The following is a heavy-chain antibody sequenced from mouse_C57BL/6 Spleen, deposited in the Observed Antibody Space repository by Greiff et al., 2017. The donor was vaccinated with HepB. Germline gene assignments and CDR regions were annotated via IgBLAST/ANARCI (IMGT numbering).Heavy chain of an antibody. CDR3: ARGLRGYAMDY. D-gene: IGHD3-1*01. CDR2: ISSGSSTI. Sequence: EVNVVESGGGLVKPGGSLKLSCAASGFTFSDYGMHWVRQAPEKGLEWVAYISSGSSTIYYADTVKGRFTISRDNAKNTLFLQMTSLRSEDTAMYYCARGLRGYAMDYWGQGTSVTVSS. V-gene: IGHV5-17*01. CDR1: GFTFSDYG. J-gene: IGHJ4*01.